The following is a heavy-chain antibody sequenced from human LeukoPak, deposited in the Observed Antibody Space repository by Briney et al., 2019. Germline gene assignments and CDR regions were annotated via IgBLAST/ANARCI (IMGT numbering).Heavy chain of an antibody. J-gene: IGHJ4*02. V-gene: IGHV3-23*01. CDR1: GFTPSSYA. CDR3: ANLVTLVWYFDY. D-gene: IGHD3-16*01. CDR2: ISGSGGST. Sequence: GGSLRLSCAASGFTPSSYAMSWVRQAPGKVLEWVSAISGSGGSTYYADSVKGRFTISRDNSKNTLYLQMNSLRAEDTAVYYCANLVTLVWYFDYWGQGTLVTVSS.